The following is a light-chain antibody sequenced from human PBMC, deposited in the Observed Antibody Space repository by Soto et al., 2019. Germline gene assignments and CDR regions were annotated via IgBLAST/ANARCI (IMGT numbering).Light chain of an antibody. CDR3: CSYAGYSTSAV. CDR2: EGG. Sequence: QSALTQPASVSGSPGQSITISCTGTSSDVGSYNLVSWYQQHPDKAPKVIIYEGGKRPSGVSNRFSGSKSGITASLTISGLQAEDEADYYCCSYAGYSTSAVFGGGTKVTVL. J-gene: IGLJ2*01. CDR1: SSDVGSYNL. V-gene: IGLV2-23*01.